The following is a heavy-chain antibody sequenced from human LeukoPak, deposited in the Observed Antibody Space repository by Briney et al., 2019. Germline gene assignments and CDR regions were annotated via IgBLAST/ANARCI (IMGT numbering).Heavy chain of an antibody. D-gene: IGHD6-19*01. CDR3: AKDKEGIAVAGTPIDY. J-gene: IGHJ4*02. CDR2: ISGSGGST. CDR1: GFTFSSYA. V-gene: IGHV3-23*01. Sequence: PGGSLRLSCAASGFTFSSYAMSWVRQAPGKGLEWVSAISGSGGSTYYADSVKGRFTISRDNSKNTLYLQMNSLRAEDAAVYYCAKDKEGIAVAGTPIDYWGQGTLVTVSS.